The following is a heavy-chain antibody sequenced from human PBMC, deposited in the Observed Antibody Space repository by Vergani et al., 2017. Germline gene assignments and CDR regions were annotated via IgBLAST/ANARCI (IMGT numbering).Heavy chain of an antibody. Sequence: QVQLVESGGGVVQPGRSLRLSCAASGFTFSSYAMHWVRQAPGKGLEWVAVISDDGSNKYYADSVKGRFTISRDNSKNTLYLQMNSLRAEDTAVYYCAGGLMTTVTIDYWGQGTLVTVSS. V-gene: IGHV3-30*01. J-gene: IGHJ4*02. D-gene: IGHD4-11*01. CDR3: AGGLMTTVTIDY. CDR1: GFTFSSYA. CDR2: ISDDGSNK.